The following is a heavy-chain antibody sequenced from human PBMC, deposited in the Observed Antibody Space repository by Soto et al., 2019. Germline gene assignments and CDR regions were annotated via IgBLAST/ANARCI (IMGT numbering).Heavy chain of an antibody. CDR3: VGGIAAAGYYYYGMDG. CDR2: IYSGGST. CDR1: GFTVSSNY. V-gene: IGHV3-66*01. J-gene: IGHJ6*02. D-gene: IGHD6-13*01. Sequence: PGGSLRLSCAASGFTVSSNYMSWVRQAPGKGLEWVSVIYSGGSTYYADSVKGRFTISRDNSKNTLYLQMNSLRAEDTAVYYCVGGIAAAGYYYYGMDGWGQGTTVTVSS.